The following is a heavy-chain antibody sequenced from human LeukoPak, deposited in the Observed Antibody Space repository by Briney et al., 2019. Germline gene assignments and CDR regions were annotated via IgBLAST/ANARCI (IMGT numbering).Heavy chain of an antibody. J-gene: IGHJ5*02. V-gene: IGHV4-4*07. CDR3: ARVVVVAGVVGWFDP. CDR1: GGSITSYR. D-gene: IGHD6-19*01. CDR2: IYTSGSI. Sequence: PSETLSLTCTVSGGSITSYRWSWIRQPAGKGLEWIGRIYTSGSINYNPSLQSRVTISVDRSKNLLSLRLSSVTAADTAVYYCARVVVVAGVVGWFDPWGQGTLVTVSS.